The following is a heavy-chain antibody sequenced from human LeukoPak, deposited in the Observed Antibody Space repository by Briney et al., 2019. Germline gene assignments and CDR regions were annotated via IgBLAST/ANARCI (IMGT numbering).Heavy chain of an antibody. J-gene: IGHJ2*01. V-gene: IGHV6-1*01. Sequence: SQTLSVTCAISGDNVSSNSATWSWIRQSPSRGLEWLGRTYNRSKWYSDYAVSVKGRITINPDTSKNQFSLQLNSVTPEDTAVYYCARAPIGGWYFDLWGRGTLVTVSS. CDR1: GDNVSSNSAT. D-gene: IGHD2-15*01. CDR2: TYNRSKWYS. CDR3: ARAPIGGWYFDL.